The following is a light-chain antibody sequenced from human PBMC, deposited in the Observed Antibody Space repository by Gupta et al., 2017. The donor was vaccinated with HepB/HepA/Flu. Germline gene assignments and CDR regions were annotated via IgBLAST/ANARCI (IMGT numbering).Light chain of an antibody. CDR2: AAS. J-gene: IGKJ1*01. CDR3: QQGYGTPQT. CDR1: QSISSY. V-gene: IGKV1-39*01. Sequence: DFQITQTPSSLSASVGDRVTITCRASQSISSYVNWYQQKPGKAPKLLIYAASSLQSGVPSRFSGSGSVTDFTLTISSLQPEDFATYYCQQGYGTPQTFGEGTKVEIK.